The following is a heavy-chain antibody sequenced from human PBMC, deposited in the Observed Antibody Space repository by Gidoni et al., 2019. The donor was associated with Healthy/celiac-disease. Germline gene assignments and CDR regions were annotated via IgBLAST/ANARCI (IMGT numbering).Heavy chain of an antibody. Sequence: EVQLVESGGGLVQPGRSLRLSCAASGFTFDDYAMHWVRQAPGKGLEWVSGISWNSGSIGYADSVKGRFTISRDNAKNSLYLQMNSLRAEDTALYYCAKDFRGDGILWWLDVWGQGTTVTVSS. CDR2: ISWNSGSI. D-gene: IGHD2-21*01. J-gene: IGHJ6*02. CDR3: AKDFRGDGILWWLDV. V-gene: IGHV3-9*01. CDR1: GFTFDDYA.